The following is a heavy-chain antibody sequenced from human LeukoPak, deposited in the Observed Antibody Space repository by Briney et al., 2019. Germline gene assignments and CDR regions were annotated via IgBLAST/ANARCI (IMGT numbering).Heavy chain of an antibody. D-gene: IGHD2-8*01. CDR2: ITGSSSFI. V-gene: IGHV3-21*01. Sequence: PGGSLRLSCAASGFTFSRYSMNWVRQAPGKGLEWVSSITGSSSFIYDADSVKGRFTISRDNAKNSLYLQMSSLRAEDTAVYYCARIYCTTSDCFYDYWGQGTLVTVSS. CDR1: GFTFSRYS. J-gene: IGHJ4*02. CDR3: ARIYCTTSDCFYDY.